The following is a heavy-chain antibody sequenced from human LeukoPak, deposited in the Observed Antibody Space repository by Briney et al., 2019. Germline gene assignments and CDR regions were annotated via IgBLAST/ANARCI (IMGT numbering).Heavy chain of an antibody. CDR2: INPNSGGT. D-gene: IGHD3-9*01. V-gene: IGHV1-2*02. CDR3: ARVQTAGYYDILTGYSVFDY. Sequence: GASVKLSCKASGYTFTGYYMHWVRQAPGQGLEWMGWINPNSGGTNYAQKFHGRVTMTRDTSISKAYMELSRLRSDDTAVYYCARVQTAGYYDILTGYSVFDYWGQGTLVTVSS. CDR1: GYTFTGYY. J-gene: IGHJ4*02.